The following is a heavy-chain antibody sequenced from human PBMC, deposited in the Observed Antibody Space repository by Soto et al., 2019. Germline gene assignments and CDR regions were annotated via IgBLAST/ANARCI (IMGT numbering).Heavy chain of an antibody. Sequence: GASVKVSCKASGYTFTSYGISWGRQAPGQGLEWMGWISAYNGNTNYAQKLQGRVTMTTDTSTSTAYMELRSLRSDDTAVYYCARDDEGQVAAPLAYWGQGTLVTVSS. D-gene: IGHD2-15*01. J-gene: IGHJ4*02. CDR2: ISAYNGNT. V-gene: IGHV1-18*01. CDR1: GYTFTSYG. CDR3: ARDDEGQVAAPLAY.